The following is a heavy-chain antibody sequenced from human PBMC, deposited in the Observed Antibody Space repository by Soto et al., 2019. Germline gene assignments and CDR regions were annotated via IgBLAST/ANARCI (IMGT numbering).Heavy chain of an antibody. CDR1: GFTFSSYG. V-gene: IGHV3-33*01. J-gene: IGHJ4*02. CDR2: IWYDGSNK. D-gene: IGHD2-15*01. CDR3: ARGARDIVVVVAAHFDY. Sequence: QVQLVESGGGVVQPGRSLRLSCAASGFTFSSYGMHWVRQAPGKGLEWVAVIWYDGSNKYYADSVKGRFTISRDNSKNTLYLQMNSLRAEDTAVNYCARGARDIVVVVAAHFDYWGQGTLVTVSS.